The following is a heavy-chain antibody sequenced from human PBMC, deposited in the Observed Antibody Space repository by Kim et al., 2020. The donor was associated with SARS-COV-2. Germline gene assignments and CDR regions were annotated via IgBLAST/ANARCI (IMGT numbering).Heavy chain of an antibody. CDR3: ARDLGGRQWLGKTYYFDY. CDR1: GDSVSSNSAA. V-gene: IGHV6-1*01. Sequence: SQTLSLTCAISGDSVSSNSAAWNWIRQSPSRGLEWLGRTYYRSKWYNDYAVSVKSRITINPDTSKNQFSLQLNSVTPEDTAVYYCARDLGGRQWLGKTYYFDYWGQGTLVTVSS. CDR2: TYYRSKWYN. J-gene: IGHJ4*02. D-gene: IGHD6-19*01.